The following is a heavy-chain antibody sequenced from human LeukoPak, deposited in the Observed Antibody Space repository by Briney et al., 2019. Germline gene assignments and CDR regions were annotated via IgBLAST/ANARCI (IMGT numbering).Heavy chain of an antibody. CDR1: GFTFSSYW. J-gene: IGHJ4*02. D-gene: IGHD3-9*01. CDR2: IKQDGSEK. CDR3: AREKTYYDILTGQGGY. V-gene: IGHV3-7*01. Sequence: GGSLRLSCAASGFTFSSYWMSWVRQAPGKGLEWVANIKQDGSEKYYVDSVKGRFTISRDNAKNSLYLQMNSLRAEDTAVYYCAREKTYYDILTGQGGYWGQGTLVTVSS.